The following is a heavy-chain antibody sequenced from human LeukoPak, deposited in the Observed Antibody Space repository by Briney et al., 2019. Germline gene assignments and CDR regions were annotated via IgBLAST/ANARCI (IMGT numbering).Heavy chain of an antibody. Sequence: SETLSLTCAVSGGSISSCFWSWLRQPAGKGLEWIGRVCTSGKTSYNPALKSRVTMSVDTSTNQFSLRLSSVTAADTAVYYCARVSSSWIYGMDVWGQGTTVTVSS. CDR3: ARVSSSWIYGMDV. D-gene: IGHD6-13*01. CDR1: GGSISSCF. CDR2: VCTSGKT. V-gene: IGHV4-4*07. J-gene: IGHJ6*02.